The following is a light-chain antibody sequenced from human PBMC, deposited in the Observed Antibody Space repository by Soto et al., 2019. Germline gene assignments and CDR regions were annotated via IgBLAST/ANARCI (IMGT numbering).Light chain of an antibody. CDR3: SSFTSSGTWV. CDR2: EVS. CDR1: SSDVGGYNY. Sequence: QSALTQPASVSGSPGQSITISCTGTSSDVGGYNYVSWYQQHPGKAPKVMIYEVSRRTSGVYNRFSGSKSGNTASLTISGLQAEDEAEYYCSSFTSSGTWVFGGGTQLTVL. V-gene: IGLV2-14*01. J-gene: IGLJ3*02.